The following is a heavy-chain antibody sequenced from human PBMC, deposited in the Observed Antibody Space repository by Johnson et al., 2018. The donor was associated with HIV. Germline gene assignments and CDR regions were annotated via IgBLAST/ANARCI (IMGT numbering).Heavy chain of an antibody. D-gene: IGHD3-16*01. Sequence: QMQLVESGGGVVQPGRSLRLSCTASGFTFSTYAMHWVRRAPGKGLEWVAFISYDGNNKYYADSVTGRFTFSRDNSKNTLYLQMNSLRAEDTAVYYCARGGGYDASDAFDIWGQGTMVTVSS. J-gene: IGHJ3*02. CDR3: ARGGGYDASDAFDI. V-gene: IGHV3-30*03. CDR1: GFTFSTYA. CDR2: ISYDGNNK.